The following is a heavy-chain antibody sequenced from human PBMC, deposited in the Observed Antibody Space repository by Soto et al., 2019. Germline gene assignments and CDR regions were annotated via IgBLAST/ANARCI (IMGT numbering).Heavy chain of an antibody. CDR3: ARQLYDFWNGYFPDGLDI. D-gene: IGHD3-3*01. V-gene: IGHV4-39*01. CDR2: IFYSGSM. CDR1: GGSISSNNHY. J-gene: IGHJ3*02. Sequence: SETLSLTCTVSGGSISSNNHYWGWIRQPPGKGLEWIGSIFYSGSMYYNPSLQSRVTISVDTSKNQFALKLTSVTAADTSMYFCARQLYDFWNGYFPDGLDIWGQGTTVT.